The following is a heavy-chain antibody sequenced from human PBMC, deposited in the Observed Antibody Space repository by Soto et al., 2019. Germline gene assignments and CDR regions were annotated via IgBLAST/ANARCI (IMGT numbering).Heavy chain of an antibody. CDR2: IYPGDSDT. Sequence: GESLKISCKGSGYSFTGYWIGWVRQMPGKGLEWMGIIYPGDSDTRYSPSFQGQVTISADKSISTAYLQWSSLKASDTAMYYCARQKAPALRIYYYYGMDVWGQGTTVTVS. J-gene: IGHJ6*02. D-gene: IGHD4-17*01. V-gene: IGHV5-51*01. CDR3: ARQKAPALRIYYYYGMDV. CDR1: GYSFTGYW.